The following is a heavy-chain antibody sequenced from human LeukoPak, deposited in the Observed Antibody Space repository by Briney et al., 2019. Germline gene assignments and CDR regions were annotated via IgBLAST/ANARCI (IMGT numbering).Heavy chain of an antibody. J-gene: IGHJ4*02. CDR2: ITTGDGNT. V-gene: IGHV3-23*01. CDR3: AKDGGLWVSAHWGDS. D-gene: IGHD7-27*01. Sequence: GRSLRLSCTASGFTFSSYTMTWVRQAPGKGLKWVSTITTGDGNTYYADSVKGRFTVSRDDSKNTLYLQMNSLRAEDTAVYYCAKDGGLWVSAHWGDSWGRGTLVTVSS. CDR1: GFTFSSYT.